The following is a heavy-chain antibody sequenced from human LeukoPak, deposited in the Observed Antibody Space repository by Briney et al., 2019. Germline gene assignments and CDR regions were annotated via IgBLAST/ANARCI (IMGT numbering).Heavy chain of an antibody. CDR3: ARDQARPNTNGRFDP. D-gene: IGHD6-6*01. J-gene: IGHJ5*02. V-gene: IGHV3-21*01. CDR1: GFTFSSYS. CDR2: ISSSSSYI. Sequence: PGGSLRLSCAASGFTFSSYSMNWVRQAPGKGLEWVSSISSSSSYIYYADSVKGRFTISRDNAKNSLYLQMNSLRAEDTAVYYCARDQARPNTNGRFDPWGQGTLVTVSS.